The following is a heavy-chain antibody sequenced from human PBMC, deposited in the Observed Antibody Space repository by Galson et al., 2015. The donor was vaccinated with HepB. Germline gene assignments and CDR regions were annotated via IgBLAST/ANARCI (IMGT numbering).Heavy chain of an antibody. D-gene: IGHD6-13*01. J-gene: IGHJ4*02. Sequence: PTLVKPTQTLTLTCSFSGFSLTTSGAGVSWIRQPPGKALEWLALIYWDDDKRYSPSLKSRLTITKDTSKNQVVLTMTNMEPVDTATYYCAHSPYSSGWSDRFDYWGQGTLVTVSS. V-gene: IGHV2-5*02. CDR3: AHSPYSSGWSDRFDY. CDR2: IYWDDDK. CDR1: GFSLTTSGAG.